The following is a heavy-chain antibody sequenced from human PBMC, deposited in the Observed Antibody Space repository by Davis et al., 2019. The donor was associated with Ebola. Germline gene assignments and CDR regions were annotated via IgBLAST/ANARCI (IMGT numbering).Heavy chain of an antibody. CDR2: INHSGST. J-gene: IGHJ4*02. Sequence: SETLSLTCTVSGGSISSYYWSWIRQPPGKGLEWIGEINHSGSTNYNPSLKSRVTISVDTSKNQFSLKLSSVTAADTAVYYCARGRVAAAGSNEIDYWGQGTLVSVSS. CDR1: GGSISSYY. D-gene: IGHD6-13*01. CDR3: ARGRVAAAGSNEIDY. V-gene: IGHV4-34*01.